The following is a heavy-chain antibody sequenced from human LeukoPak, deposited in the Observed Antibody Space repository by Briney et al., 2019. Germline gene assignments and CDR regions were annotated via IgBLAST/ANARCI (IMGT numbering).Heavy chain of an antibody. J-gene: IGHJ6*03. CDR2: IYYSGST. CDR3: ARGHCSGGSCCLYYYYMDV. D-gene: IGHD2-15*01. CDR1: GGSISSGDYY. Sequence: SQTLSLTCTVSGGSISSGDYYWSWIRQPPGKGLEWIGYIYYSGSTYYNPSLKSRVTISVDTSKNQFSLKLSSVTAADTAVYYCARGHCSGGSCCLYYYYMDVWGKGTTVTVSS. V-gene: IGHV4-30-4*08.